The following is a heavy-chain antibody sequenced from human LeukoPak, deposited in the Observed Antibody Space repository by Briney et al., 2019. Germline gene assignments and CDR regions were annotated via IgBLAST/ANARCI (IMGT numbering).Heavy chain of an antibody. Sequence: SETLSLTCTLSGSSISSGYYWGWIRQPPGKGLEWIGSIYHSGSTYYNPSLKSRVTISVDTSKNQFSLKLSSVTAADTAVYYCARVVFGRQNWFDPWGQGTLVTVSS. CDR2: IYHSGST. D-gene: IGHD3-10*01. CDR3: ARVVFGRQNWFDP. V-gene: IGHV4-38-2*02. J-gene: IGHJ5*02. CDR1: GSSISSGYY.